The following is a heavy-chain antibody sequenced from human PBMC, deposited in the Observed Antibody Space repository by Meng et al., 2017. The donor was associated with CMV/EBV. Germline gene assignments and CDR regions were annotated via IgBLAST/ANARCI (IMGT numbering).Heavy chain of an antibody. CDR2: IIPIFGTA. J-gene: IGHJ6*02. Sequence: SSVPVSCKASVGTFSSYAISWVRQAPGQGLEWMGGIIPIFGTANYAQKLQGRVTITTDESTSTAYMELSSLRSEDTAVYYCARDYSNYVVGRGIDYYYYGMDVWGQGTTVTVSS. CDR1: VGTFSSYA. CDR3: ARDYSNYVVGRGIDYYYYGMDV. D-gene: IGHD4-11*01. V-gene: IGHV1-69*05.